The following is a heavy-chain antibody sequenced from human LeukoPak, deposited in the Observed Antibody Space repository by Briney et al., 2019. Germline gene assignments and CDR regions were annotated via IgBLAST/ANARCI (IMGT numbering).Heavy chain of an antibody. D-gene: IGHD4-11*01. Sequence: SETLSLTCTVSGGSISSYYWSWIRQPPGKGLEWIGYIYSSGSTNYNPSLESRVTISVDTSKNQFSLKLSSVTAADTAVYYCARITTKVYYYMDVWGKGTTVTVSS. CDR1: GGSISSYY. J-gene: IGHJ6*03. CDR3: ARITTKVYYYMDV. CDR2: IYSSGST. V-gene: IGHV4-4*09.